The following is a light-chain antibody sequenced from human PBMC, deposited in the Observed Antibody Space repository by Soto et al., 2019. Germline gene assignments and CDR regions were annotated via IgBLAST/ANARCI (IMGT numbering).Light chain of an antibody. CDR1: QSLIHSDGNTY. Sequence: VVMTQSPLSLPVTLGQPASISCRSSQSLIHSDGNTYLSWFQQRPGQSPRRLIYEVSDRDSGVPDRLTGSGSGTDFTLKIRRVEAEDVGVYYCMQGTHWPWTFGQGNEVEIK. CDR3: MQGTHWPWT. CDR2: EVS. V-gene: IGKV2-30*02. J-gene: IGKJ1*01.